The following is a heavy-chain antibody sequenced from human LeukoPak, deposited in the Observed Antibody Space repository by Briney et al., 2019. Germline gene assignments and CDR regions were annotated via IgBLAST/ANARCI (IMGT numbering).Heavy chain of an antibody. CDR2: IYYSGST. CDR3: ARHSITIFGVVIPLYYYYYYMDV. CDR1: GGSISSSSYY. Sequence: SETLSLTCTVSGGSISSSSYYWGWIRQPPGKGLEWIGSIYYSGSTYYNPSLKSRVTISVDTSKNQFSLKLSSVTAADTAVYYCARHSITIFGVVIPLYYYYYYMDVWGKGTTVTVSS. J-gene: IGHJ6*03. D-gene: IGHD3-3*01. V-gene: IGHV4-39*01.